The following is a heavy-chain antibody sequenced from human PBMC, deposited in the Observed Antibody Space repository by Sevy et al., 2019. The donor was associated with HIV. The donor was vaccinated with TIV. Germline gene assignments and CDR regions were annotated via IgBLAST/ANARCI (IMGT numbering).Heavy chain of an antibody. V-gene: IGHV3-7*04. D-gene: IGHD2-2*02. Sequence: GGSLRLSCAASGFSLETYWMNWVRQAPGKPLEWVANIKEDDTVKYYVDSVKGRFTIFRDNGRNLVYLVMNNLRVEDTALYYCVRAIQSAGSFWGQGTLVTVSS. CDR2: IKEDDTVK. CDR3: VRAIQSAGSF. J-gene: IGHJ4*02. CDR1: GFSLETYW.